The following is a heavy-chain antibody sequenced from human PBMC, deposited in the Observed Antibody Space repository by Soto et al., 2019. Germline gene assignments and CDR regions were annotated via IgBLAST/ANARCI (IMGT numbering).Heavy chain of an antibody. CDR3: AREVQRVTY. D-gene: IGHD1-1*01. Sequence: EVQLLESGGGLVQPGGSLRLSCAASGFTYSSYGMTWVRQAPGEGLEWVSAIGGIGATTYYADSVKGRFTISRDNSKNTLYLQMNSLRAEDTAVYYCAREVQRVTYWGQGTLVTVSS. CDR1: GFTYSSYG. J-gene: IGHJ4*02. V-gene: IGHV3-23*01. CDR2: IGGIGATT.